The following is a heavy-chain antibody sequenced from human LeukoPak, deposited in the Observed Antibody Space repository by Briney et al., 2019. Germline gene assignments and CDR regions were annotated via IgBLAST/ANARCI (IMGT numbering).Heavy chain of an antibody. V-gene: IGHV3-43*02. Sequence: GGSLRLSCGASGLTFDDHPMHWVCQVPRPGLGWVSLISGDGGTTSYADSVKGRFTISRDNSKNSLYLQMNSLRTEDTALYYCAKKSGAPANFDCWGQGTLVTVSS. CDR2: ISGDGGTT. J-gene: IGHJ4*02. CDR1: GLTFDDHP. CDR3: AKKSGAPANFDC. D-gene: IGHD6-13*01.